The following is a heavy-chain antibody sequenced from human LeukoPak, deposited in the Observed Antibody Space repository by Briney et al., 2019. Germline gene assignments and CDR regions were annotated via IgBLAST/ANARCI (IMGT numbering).Heavy chain of an antibody. D-gene: IGHD2-2*01. CDR2: INHSGST. J-gene: IGHJ4*02. Sequence: PSETLSLTCAVYGGSFSGYYWSWIRQPPGKGLEWIGEINHSGSTNYNPSLKSRVTISVDTSKNQFSLKLSSVTAADTAVYYCARVVVPAAVLFDYWGQGTLVTVSS. V-gene: IGHV4-34*01. CDR1: GGSFSGYY. CDR3: ARVVVPAAVLFDY.